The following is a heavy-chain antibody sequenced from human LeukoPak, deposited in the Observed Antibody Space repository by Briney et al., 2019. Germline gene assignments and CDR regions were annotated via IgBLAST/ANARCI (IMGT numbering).Heavy chain of an antibody. CDR1: GFTFSSYE. CDR3: ARGIDYYDSSGYYPDY. J-gene: IGHJ4*02. Sequence: GGSLRLSCAASGFTFSSYELNWVRQAPGKGLEWVSYISSSGSTIYYADSVKGRSTISRDNAKNSLYLQMNSLRAEDTAVYYCARGIDYYDSSGYYPDYWGQGTLVTVSS. V-gene: IGHV3-48*03. D-gene: IGHD3-22*01. CDR2: ISSSGSTI.